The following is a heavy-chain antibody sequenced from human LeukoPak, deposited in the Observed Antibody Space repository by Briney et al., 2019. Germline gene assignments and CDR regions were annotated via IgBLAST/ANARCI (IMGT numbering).Heavy chain of an antibody. J-gene: IGHJ3*01. CDR1: RFTFSNYS. CDR3: ARSGTGSYAFDL. V-gene: IGHV3-33*01. D-gene: IGHD6-13*01. CDR2: IRNDGSNK. Sequence: GGSLTLSCAASRFTFSNYSMHWVRQPPGKGLEWVAVIRNDGSNKYYADSVKGRFTITKDNTKNTLYLQMNSVSAEDTAVYYCARSGTGSYAFDLWGRGTMVSISS.